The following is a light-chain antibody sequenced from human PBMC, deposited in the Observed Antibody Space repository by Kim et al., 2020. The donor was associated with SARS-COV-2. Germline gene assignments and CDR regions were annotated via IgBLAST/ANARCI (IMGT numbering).Light chain of an antibody. Sequence: GKTGMIRRQGDSLRSYYASCQQQKPGHAPVLVIYGKNSRPAGIPRRFAGCSSGNTAFLTTSGAPAEEEDDYYCNSRDSSGNHVVFGGGTQLTVL. V-gene: IGLV3-19*01. CDR3: NSRDSSGNHVV. CDR2: GKN. J-gene: IGLJ2*01. CDR1: SLRSYY.